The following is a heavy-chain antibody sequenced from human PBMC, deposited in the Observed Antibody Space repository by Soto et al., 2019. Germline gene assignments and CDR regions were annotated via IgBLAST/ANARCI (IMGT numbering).Heavy chain of an antibody. J-gene: IGHJ4*02. V-gene: IGHV1-18*04. CDR3: ASTRGHSGSYPTTSYYFDY. CDR2: ISPHSGNT. CDR1: CYTFTSYG. Sequence: GXSVKVSFKASCYTFTSYGINWVRQAPVQGFEWMGWISPHSGNTEYAQKVQDRLTMTTDTSTGTAYMELSSLRSEDTAVYYCASTRGHSGSYPTTSYYFDYWGQGTLVTVYS. D-gene: IGHD1-26*01.